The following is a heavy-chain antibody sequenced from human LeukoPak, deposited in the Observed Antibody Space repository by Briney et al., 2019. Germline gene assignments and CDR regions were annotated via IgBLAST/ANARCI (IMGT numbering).Heavy chain of an antibody. CDR1: GYTFTSYG. CDR2: IIPILGIA. V-gene: IGHV1-69*04. CDR3: ASSVTGSYYYYGMDV. J-gene: IGHJ6*02. D-gene: IGHD4-11*01. Sequence: ASVKVSCKASGYTFTSYGISWVRQAPGQGLEWMGRIIPILGIANYAQKFQGRVTITADKSTSTAYMELSSLRSEDTAVYYCASSVTGSYYYYGMDVWGQGTTVTVSS.